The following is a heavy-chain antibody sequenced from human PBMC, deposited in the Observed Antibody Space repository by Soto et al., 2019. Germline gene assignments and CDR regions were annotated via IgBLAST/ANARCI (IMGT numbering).Heavy chain of an antibody. D-gene: IGHD3-9*01. CDR2: ISSSSSYI. J-gene: IGHJ4*02. V-gene: IGHV3-21*01. CDR1: GFTFSSYS. Sequence: GGSLRLSCAASGFTFSSYSMNWVRQAPGKGLEWVSSISSSSSYIYYADSVKGRFTISRDNAKNSLYLQMNSLRAEDTAVYYCARDSDYDILTGYYTPLDYWGQGTLVTVSS. CDR3: ARDSDYDILTGYYTPLDY.